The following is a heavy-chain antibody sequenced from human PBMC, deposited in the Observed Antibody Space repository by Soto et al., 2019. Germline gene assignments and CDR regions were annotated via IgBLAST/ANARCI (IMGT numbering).Heavy chain of an antibody. V-gene: IGHV4-59*01. CDR2: LCHSGTT. CDR3: ARSMSAAPYYFDS. Sequence: QVQLQESGPGLVKPSETLSLTCSVSGGSITSSCWTWIRQPPGKGLEWIGYLCHSGTTRYSPSLKRRVTISLDTSKNQLALELGSVTAADTAVYYSARSMSAAPYYFDSWGKGTLVTVSS. D-gene: IGHD6-13*01. J-gene: IGHJ4*02. CDR1: GGSITSSC.